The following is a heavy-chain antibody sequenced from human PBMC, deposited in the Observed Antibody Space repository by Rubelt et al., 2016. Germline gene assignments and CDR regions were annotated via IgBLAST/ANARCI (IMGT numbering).Heavy chain of an antibody. D-gene: IGHD4-11*01. CDR1: GGSISSYY. Sequence: QVQLQESGPGLVKPSETLSLTCTVSGGSISSYYWSWIRQPPGKGLEWIGYIYYRGGPNTNPPLKGGVTISVDMSQTQCSRKLGSVTAADTAGYYCARSNYDYYYYYGMDVWGQGTTVTVSS. J-gene: IGHJ6*02. CDR2: IYYRGGP. V-gene: IGHV4-59*01. CDR3: ARSNYDYYYYYGMDV.